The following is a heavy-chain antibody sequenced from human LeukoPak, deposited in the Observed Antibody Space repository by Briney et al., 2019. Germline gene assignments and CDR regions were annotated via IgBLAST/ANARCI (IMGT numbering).Heavy chain of an antibody. D-gene: IGHD3-22*01. CDR2: IYPGDSDT. V-gene: IGHV5-51*01. J-gene: IGHJ3*02. Sequence: GESLKISCKGSGYSFTSYWIGWVRQMPGKGLEWIGIIYPGDSDTRYSPSFQGQVTISADKSISTAYLQWSSLKASDTAMYYCARFRHYYDSSGYLDAFDIWGQGTMVTVSS. CDR3: ARFRHYYDSSGYLDAFDI. CDR1: GYSFTSYW.